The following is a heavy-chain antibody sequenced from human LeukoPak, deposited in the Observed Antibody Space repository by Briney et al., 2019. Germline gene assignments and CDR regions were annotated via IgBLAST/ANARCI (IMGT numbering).Heavy chain of an antibody. CDR2: IKQDGSEK. CDR1: RSTFRSYW. V-gene: IGHV3-7*03. CDR3: AKGSSGSY. Sequence: GGSLRLSCAASRSTFRSYWMSWVRQAPGKGLEWVANIKQDGSEKYYLDSVKGRFTISRDNAKNSLYLQMNSLRAEDTAVYYCAKGSSGSYWGQGTLVTVSS. J-gene: IGHJ4*02. D-gene: IGHD5-18*01.